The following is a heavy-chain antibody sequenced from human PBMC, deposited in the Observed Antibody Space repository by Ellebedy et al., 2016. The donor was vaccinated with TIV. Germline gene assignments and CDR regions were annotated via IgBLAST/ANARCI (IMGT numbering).Heavy chain of an antibody. Sequence: GESLKISCAGSGFTFRDYYVNWIRQAPGKGLEWLSYISSSGHTIHYADSVKGRFTISRDNANNLLYLQMNSLRADDTAVYYCARRRSYLDLWGQGALVTVSS. V-gene: IGHV3-11*01. CDR2: ISSSGHTI. CDR1: GFTFRDYY. CDR3: ARRRSYLDL. J-gene: IGHJ4*02.